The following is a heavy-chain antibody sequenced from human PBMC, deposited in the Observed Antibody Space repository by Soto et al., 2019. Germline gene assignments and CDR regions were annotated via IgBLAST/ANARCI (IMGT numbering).Heavy chain of an antibody. CDR2: INTAGDT. V-gene: IGHV3-13*01. J-gene: IGHJ4*02. D-gene: IGHD2-21*01. CDR3: VRGRDSGLYYFDS. CDR1: GFTFGIYD. Sequence: GGSLRLSCAASGFTFGIYDMHWVRQATGKGLEWVSTINTAGDTYSPGSVKGRFTISRENAENSLYLQMNSLRVDDTAVYFCVRGRDSGLYYFDSWGQGTLVTVSS.